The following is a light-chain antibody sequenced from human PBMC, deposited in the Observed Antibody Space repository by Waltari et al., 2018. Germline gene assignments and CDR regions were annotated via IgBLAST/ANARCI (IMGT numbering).Light chain of an antibody. CDR1: QSISSY. Sequence: DIQMTQSPSSLSASVGDRVTITCRASQSISSYLYWYQHKRGNAPKLLFYGSSSLQSGLPSRFSGSGSGRDVTLTISTRQPEDFASYYGQERYSTPVTFGGGTRVEIK. J-gene: IGKJ4*01. CDR3: QERYSTPVT. CDR2: GSS. V-gene: IGKV1-39*01.